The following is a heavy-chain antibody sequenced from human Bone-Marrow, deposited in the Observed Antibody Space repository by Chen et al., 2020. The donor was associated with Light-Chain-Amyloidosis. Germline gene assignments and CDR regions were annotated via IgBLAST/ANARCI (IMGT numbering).Heavy chain of an antibody. CDR1: GYTFPNYW. D-gene: IGHD5-12*01. CDR3: ARRRDGYNFDY. J-gene: IGHJ4*02. V-gene: IGHV5-51*01. CDR2: IYPDDSDA. Sequence: EVQLEQSGPEVKQPGESLKISCKGSGYTFPNYWIGWVRQMPGKGLERMGVIYPDDSDARYSPSFEGQVTISADKSITTAYLQWRSLKASDTAMYYCARRRDGYNFDYWGQGTLVTVSS.